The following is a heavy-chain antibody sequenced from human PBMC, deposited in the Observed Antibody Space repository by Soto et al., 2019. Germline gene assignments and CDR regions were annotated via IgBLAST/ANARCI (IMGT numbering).Heavy chain of an antibody. Sequence: GGSLRLSCAASGFPVSSNYMSWVRQAPGKGLEWVSVIYSGGGTYYADSVKGRFTISRDNSKNTLYLQMNSLRAEDTAVYYCARAPTVTFFDYWGQGTLVTVSS. J-gene: IGHJ4*02. V-gene: IGHV3-66*01. CDR2: IYSGGGT. CDR3: ARAPTVTFFDY. CDR1: GFPVSSNY. D-gene: IGHD4-17*01.